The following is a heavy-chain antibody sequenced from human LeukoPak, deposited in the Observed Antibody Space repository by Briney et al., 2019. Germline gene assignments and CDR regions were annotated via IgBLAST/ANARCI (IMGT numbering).Heavy chain of an antibody. CDR2: IYYSGFT. V-gene: IGHV4-39*07. J-gene: IGHJ4*02. CDR1: GGSISNSGFY. Sequence: SETLSLTCTVSGGSISNSGFYWGWIRQPPGKGLEWIGSIYYSGFTYYNPSLKSRVTISIDTSKNQFSLKLSSVTAADTALYYCARDSYGSGHNFDYWDQGTPVTVSS. D-gene: IGHD2-8*02. CDR3: ARDSYGSGHNFDY.